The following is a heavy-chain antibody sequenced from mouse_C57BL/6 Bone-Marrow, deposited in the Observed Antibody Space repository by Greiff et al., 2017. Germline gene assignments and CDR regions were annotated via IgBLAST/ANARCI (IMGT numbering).Heavy chain of an antibody. Sequence: DVQLQESGGGLVKPGGSLKLSCAASGFTFSSYAMSWVRQTPEKRLEWVATISDGGSYTYYPDNVKGRFTISRDNAKINLYLHMSHLKSEDTAMYYCARGFFDYWGQGTTLTVSS. CDR2: ISDGGSYT. CDR1: GFTFSSYA. V-gene: IGHV5-4*01. J-gene: IGHJ2*01. CDR3: ARGFFDY.